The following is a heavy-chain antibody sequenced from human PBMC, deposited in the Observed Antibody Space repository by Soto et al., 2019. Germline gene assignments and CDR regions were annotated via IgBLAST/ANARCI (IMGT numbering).Heavy chain of an antibody. J-gene: IGHJ5*02. V-gene: IGHV1-69*02. CDR3: ARTGIAAAGNFVLGWFDP. D-gene: IGHD6-13*01. CDR2: IIPILGIA. Sequence: QVQLVQSGAEVKKPGSSVKVSCKASGGTFSSYTISWVRQAPGQGLEWMGRIIPILGIANYAQKFQGRVTITADKSTSTAYMELSSLRSEDTAVYYCARTGIAAAGNFVLGWFDPWGQGTLVTVSS. CDR1: GGTFSSYT.